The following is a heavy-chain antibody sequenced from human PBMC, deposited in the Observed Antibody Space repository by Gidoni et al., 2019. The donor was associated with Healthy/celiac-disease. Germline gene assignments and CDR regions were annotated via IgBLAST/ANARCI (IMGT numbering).Heavy chain of an antibody. V-gene: IGHV3-15*01. CDR2: IKSKTDGGTT. CDR1: GFTFSNAW. J-gene: IGHJ4*02. CDR3: TTGPGNLVATSVGDY. D-gene: IGHD5-12*01. Sequence: EVQLVESGGGLVKPGGSLRLSCAASGFTFSNAWMSWVRQAPGKGLEWVGRIKSKTDGGTTDYAAPVKGRFTISRDDSKNTLYLQMNSLKTEDTAVYYCTTGPGNLVATSVGDYWGQGTLVTVSS.